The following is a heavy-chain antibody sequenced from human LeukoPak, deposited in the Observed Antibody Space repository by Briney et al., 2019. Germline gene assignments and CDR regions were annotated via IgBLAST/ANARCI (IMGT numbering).Heavy chain of an antibody. CDR3: ASGPWGLPAARMTLYYYYGMDV. CDR1: GDSVSTKSAI. D-gene: IGHD2-2*01. Sequence: HSQTLSLTCAISGDSVSTKSAIWNWIRQSPSRGLEWLGRTYYVSKWYNDYAVSVKSRITINPDTSKNQFSLQLNSVTPEDTAVYYCASGPWGLPAARMTLYYYYGMDVWGQGTTVTVSS. CDR2: TYYVSKWYN. V-gene: IGHV6-1*01. J-gene: IGHJ6*02.